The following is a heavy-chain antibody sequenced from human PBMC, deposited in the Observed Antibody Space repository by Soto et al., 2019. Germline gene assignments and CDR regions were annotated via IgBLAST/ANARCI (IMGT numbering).Heavy chain of an antibody. J-gene: IGHJ6*02. CDR1: VYSFTSYC. Sequence: LGESLKISCKGSVYSFTSYCISWVRQMPGKGLEWVWRIDPSDSYTNYSPSFQGHVTISADKPISTAYLQWSSLKASDTAMYYCGRIDSSGYNRYYYYYGMDVWGQGTTVNVSS. CDR3: GRIDSSGYNRYYYYYGMDV. CDR2: IDPSDSYT. D-gene: IGHD3-22*01. V-gene: IGHV5-10-1*01.